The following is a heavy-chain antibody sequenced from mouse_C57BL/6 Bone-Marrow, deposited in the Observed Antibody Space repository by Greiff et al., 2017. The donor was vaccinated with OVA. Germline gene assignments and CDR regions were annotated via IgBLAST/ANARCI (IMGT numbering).Heavy chain of an antibody. Sequence: VQLQQSGPELVKPGASVKISCKASGYAFSSSWMNWVKQRPGKGLEWIGRIYPGDGDTNYNGKFKGKATLTADKSSSTAYMQLSSLTSEDSAVYFCASPLTGRGVWGTGTTVTVSS. CDR1: GYAFSSSW. J-gene: IGHJ1*03. V-gene: IGHV1-82*01. CDR2: IYPGDGDT. CDR3: ASPLTGRGV. D-gene: IGHD4-1*01.